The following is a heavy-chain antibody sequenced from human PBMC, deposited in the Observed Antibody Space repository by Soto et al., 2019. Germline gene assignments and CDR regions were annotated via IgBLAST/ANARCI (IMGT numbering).Heavy chain of an antibody. CDR3: AKGGRQWLVTSDFNY. V-gene: IGHV3-30*18. Sequence: VQLVESGGGVVQPGRPLRLSCAASGFTFSDYAMHWVRRAPGKGLEWVAVVSHDGRNTHYAVSVKGRFTISRDSSKNTVSLEMTSLRAEDTAVYYCAKGGRQWLVTSDFNYWGQGALVTVSS. CDR2: VSHDGRNT. CDR1: GFTFSDYA. D-gene: IGHD6-19*01. J-gene: IGHJ4*02.